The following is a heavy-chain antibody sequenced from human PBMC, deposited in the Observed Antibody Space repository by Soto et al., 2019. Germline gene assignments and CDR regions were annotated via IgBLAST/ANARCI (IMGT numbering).Heavy chain of an antibody. J-gene: IGHJ5*02. CDR3: ARGMKYGAYSRWFDP. Sequence: QVQLVQSGAEVKKPGASVKVSCKASGYTFTSYDINWVRQATGQGLESLGWMNPNSGNTAYVQKFQGRVTMTWDTSMNTAYMELSSRRSEDTAVYFCARGMKYGAYSRWFDPWGQGTLVTVSS. CDR2: MNPNSGNT. V-gene: IGHV1-8*01. CDR1: GYTFTSYD. D-gene: IGHD4-17*01.